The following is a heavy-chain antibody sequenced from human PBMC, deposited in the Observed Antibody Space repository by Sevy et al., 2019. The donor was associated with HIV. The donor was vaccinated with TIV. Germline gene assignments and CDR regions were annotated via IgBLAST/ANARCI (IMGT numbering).Heavy chain of an antibody. CDR1: GFTFSSYS. V-gene: IGHV3-21*01. D-gene: IGHD2-21*01. Sequence: GGSLRLSCAASGFTFSSYSMNWVRQAPGKGLEWVSSISSSSSYIYYADSVKGRFTISRDNAKNSLYLQMNSLRAEDTAVYYCASYLVHQASDYWGQGTLVTVPS. J-gene: IGHJ4*02. CDR2: ISSSSSYI. CDR3: ASYLVHQASDY.